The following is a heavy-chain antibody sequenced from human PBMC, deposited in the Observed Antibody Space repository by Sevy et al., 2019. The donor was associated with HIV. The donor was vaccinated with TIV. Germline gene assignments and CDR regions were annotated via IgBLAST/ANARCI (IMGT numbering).Heavy chain of an antibody. CDR3: AKALGRLEMATIGDAFDI. CDR2: ISWNSGSI. Sequence: GGSLRLSCAASGFTFDDYAMHWVRQAPGKGLEWVSGISWNSGSIGYADSVKGRFTISRDNAKNSLYLQMNSLRAEDTTLYYCAKALGRLEMATIGDAFDIWGQGTMVTVSS. J-gene: IGHJ3*02. CDR1: GFTFDDYA. D-gene: IGHD5-12*01. V-gene: IGHV3-9*01.